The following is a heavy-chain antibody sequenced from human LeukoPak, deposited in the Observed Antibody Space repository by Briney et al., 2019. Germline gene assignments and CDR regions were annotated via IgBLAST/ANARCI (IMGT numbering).Heavy chain of an antibody. Sequence: GGSLRLSCAASGFTFSSYTMNWVRQAPGKGLEWVSSIRSSSSYIYYADSVKGRFTISRDNAKNSLYLQMNSLRAEDTAVYYCARVYDSRTFDIWGQGTMVTVSS. CDR2: IRSSSSYI. CDR3: ARVYDSRTFDI. D-gene: IGHD3-22*01. CDR1: GFTFSSYT. J-gene: IGHJ3*02. V-gene: IGHV3-21*01.